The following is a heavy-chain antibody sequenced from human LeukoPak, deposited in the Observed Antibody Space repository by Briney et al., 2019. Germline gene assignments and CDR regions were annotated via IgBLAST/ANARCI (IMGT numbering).Heavy chain of an antibody. D-gene: IGHD3-22*01. V-gene: IGHV3-15*01. CDR1: GFTFSNAW. CDR3: TTDPTYYDCRGY. Sequence: GGSLRLSCAASGFTFSNAWMRWVRQATGKGLEWVGRIKRKTDGGTTDYAAPVKGRFTISRDDSKNTLYLQMNILKTEDTVVYYCTTDPTYYDCRGYWGQGTLVTVSS. J-gene: IGHJ4*02. CDR2: IKRKTDGGTT.